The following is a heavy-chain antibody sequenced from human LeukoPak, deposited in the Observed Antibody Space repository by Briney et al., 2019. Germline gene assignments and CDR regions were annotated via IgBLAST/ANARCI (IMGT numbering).Heavy chain of an antibody. CDR1: GFIFDNYG. J-gene: IGHJ4*02. D-gene: IGHD3-22*01. CDR2: INWNGAGT. CDR3: ARVTVYYDSSGYFGS. V-gene: IGHV3-20*04. Sequence: GGSLRLSCAATGFIFDNYGMSWVRQAPGKGLEWVSGINWNGAGTGYADSVKGRFTISRDKAKNSLYLQMNSLRAEDTALYYCARVTVYYDSSGYFGSWGQGALVTVSS.